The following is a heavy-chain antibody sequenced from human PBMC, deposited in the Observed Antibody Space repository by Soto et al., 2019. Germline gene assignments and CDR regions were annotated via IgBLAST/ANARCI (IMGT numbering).Heavy chain of an antibody. CDR3: ARDWNSAWPGGHY. CDR1: GYTFTSYS. Sequence: ASVKVSCKASGYTFTSYSMHWVRQAPGQGLEWMGIINPSGGSTDYAQTFQDRLTMTRDTSTTTVYMELSSLRSEDTAVYYCARDWNSAWPGGHYRGQGTLVTVSS. CDR2: INPSGGST. D-gene: IGHD6-19*01. V-gene: IGHV1-46*01. J-gene: IGHJ4*02.